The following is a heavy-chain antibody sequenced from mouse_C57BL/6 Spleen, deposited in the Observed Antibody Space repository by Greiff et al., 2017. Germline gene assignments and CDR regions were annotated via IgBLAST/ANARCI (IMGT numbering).Heavy chain of an antibody. Sequence: EVKVEESGGGLVKPGGSLKLSCAASGFTFSDYGMHWVRQAPEQGLEWVAYISSGSSTIYYADTVKGRFTISRDNAKNTLFLQMTSLRSEDTAMYYCAREFPFAYWGQGTLVTVSA. J-gene: IGHJ3*01. CDR3: AREFPFAY. V-gene: IGHV5-17*01. CDR2: ISSGSSTI. CDR1: GFTFSDYG.